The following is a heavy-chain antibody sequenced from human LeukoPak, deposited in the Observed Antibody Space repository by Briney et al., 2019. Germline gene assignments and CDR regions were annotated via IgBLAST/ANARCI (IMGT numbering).Heavy chain of an antibody. CDR1: GFTFSNYA. CDR3: ARGMAGNDAFDI. CDR2: ISGTGGRT. V-gene: IGHV3-23*01. J-gene: IGHJ3*02. D-gene: IGHD6-19*01. Sequence: GGSLRLSCTASGFTFSNYAMTWVRQAPGKGLEWVSSISGTGGRTYSADSVKGRFTISRDNSKNTLYLQMNSLRAEDTAVYYCARGMAGNDAFDIWGQGTMVTVSS.